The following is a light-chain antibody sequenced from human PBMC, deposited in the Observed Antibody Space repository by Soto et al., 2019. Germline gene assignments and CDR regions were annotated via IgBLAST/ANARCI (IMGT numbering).Light chain of an antibody. CDR2: GAS. CDR1: QSVSSSY. Sequence: EIVLTQSPGTLSLSPGERATLSCRASQSVSSSYLAWYQQKPGQAPRLLIYGASSRATGIPDRFSGSGSGTDFTLTISRLEPXXXAVYYCQQYGSSLALTFGGGTKVEIK. CDR3: QQYGSSLALT. V-gene: IGKV3-20*01. J-gene: IGKJ4*01.